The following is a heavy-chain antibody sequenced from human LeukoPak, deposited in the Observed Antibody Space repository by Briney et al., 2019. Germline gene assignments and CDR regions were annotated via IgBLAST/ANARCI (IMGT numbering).Heavy chain of an antibody. J-gene: IGHJ4*02. D-gene: IGHD3-10*01. CDR1: GFTVSSNY. CDR2: IYSGGST. CDR3: ARDSNNEITYDY. Sequence: GGSLRLSCAASGFTVSSNYMSWVRQAPGKGLEWVSVIYSGGSTYYADSVKGRFTISRDNPKNTLYLQMNSLRAEDTAVYYCARDSNNEITYDYWGQGTLVTVSS. V-gene: IGHV3-66*01.